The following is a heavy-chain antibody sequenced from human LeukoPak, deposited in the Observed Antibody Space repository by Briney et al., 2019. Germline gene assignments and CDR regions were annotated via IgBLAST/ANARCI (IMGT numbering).Heavy chain of an antibody. J-gene: IGHJ4*02. V-gene: IGHV3-23*01. CDR1: GFTFSSYA. D-gene: IGHD3-10*01. Sequence: GGSLRLSCAASGFTFSSYAMSWVRQAPGKGLEWVSAISGSGGSTYYADSVKGRITISRDNSKNALYLQMNSLRAEDTAVYYCAKGDGEQQNYWGQGTLVTVSS. CDR3: AKGDGEQQNY. CDR2: ISGSGGST.